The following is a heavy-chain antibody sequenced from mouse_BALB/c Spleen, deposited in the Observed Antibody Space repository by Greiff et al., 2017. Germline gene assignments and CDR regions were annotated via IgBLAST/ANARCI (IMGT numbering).Heavy chain of an antibody. CDR2: ILPGSGST. V-gene: IGHV1-9*01. Sequence: QVQLQQSGAELMKPGASVKISCKATGYTFSSYWIEWVKQRPGHGLEWIGEILPGSGSTNYNEKFKGKATFTADTSSNTAYMQLSSLTSEDSAVYYCARHYGKPRSNWFAYWGQGTLVTVSA. J-gene: IGHJ3*01. CDR3: ARHYGKPRSNWFAY. CDR1: GYTFSSYW. D-gene: IGHD1-1*01.